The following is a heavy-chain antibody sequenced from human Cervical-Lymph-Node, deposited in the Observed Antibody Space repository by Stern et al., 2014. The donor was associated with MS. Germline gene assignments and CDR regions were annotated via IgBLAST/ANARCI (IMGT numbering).Heavy chain of an antibody. Sequence: VQLVESGTEVKKPGSSVKVSCKASGGTFGSYAISWVRRAPGQGLEWMGEIIPLFHTTDYAQTLQGRVTITADEPTTTFYMEVSSLRSEDTAVYYCASRPIAAADYGLDVWGQGTTVTVSS. V-gene: IGHV1-69*01. CDR1: GGTFGSYA. CDR2: IIPLFHTT. J-gene: IGHJ6*02. CDR3: ASRPIAAADYGLDV. D-gene: IGHD6-13*01.